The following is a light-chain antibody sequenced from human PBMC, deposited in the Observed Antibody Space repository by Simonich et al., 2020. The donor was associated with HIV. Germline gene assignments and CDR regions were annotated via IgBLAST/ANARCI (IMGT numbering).Light chain of an antibody. Sequence: DIQMTQSPSTLSASVGDSVTITCRASHSISSWLAWYQQKPGKAPKLQIYKASTLESGVPSRFSGSGSATEFTLTISSLQPDDFATYYCQQYNSYSLTFGGGTKVEIK. V-gene: IGKV1-5*03. CDR3: QQYNSYSLT. CDR1: HSISSW. J-gene: IGKJ4*01. CDR2: KAS.